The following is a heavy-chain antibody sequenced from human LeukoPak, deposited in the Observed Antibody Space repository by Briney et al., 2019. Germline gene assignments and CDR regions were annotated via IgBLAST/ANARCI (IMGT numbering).Heavy chain of an antibody. CDR2: ISDIGSTI. CDR3: ARDPPLYDDYNYFDY. J-gene: IGHJ4*02. D-gene: IGHD4-17*01. V-gene: IGHV3-11*04. Sequence: PGGSLRLSCAASGFTVSDYYMSWIRQAPGKGLEWVSYISDIGSTIYYADSVKGRFTISRDSAKNSLYLQMNSLRAEDTAVYYCARDPPLYDDYNYFDYWGQGTLVTVSS. CDR1: GFTVSDYY.